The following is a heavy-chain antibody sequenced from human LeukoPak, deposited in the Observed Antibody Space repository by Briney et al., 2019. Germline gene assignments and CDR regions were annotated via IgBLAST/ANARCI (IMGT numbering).Heavy chain of an antibody. J-gene: IGHJ5*02. CDR3: AKGSVGSSGWS. Sequence: GGSLRLSCAASGFTFSSYGMHWVRQAPGKGLEWVAVIWYDGSNKYYADSVKGRFTISRDNSKNTLYLQMNSLRAEDTAVYYCAKGSVGSSGWSWGQGTLVTVSS. CDR1: GFTFSSYG. D-gene: IGHD6-19*01. V-gene: IGHV3-30*02. CDR2: IWYDGSNK.